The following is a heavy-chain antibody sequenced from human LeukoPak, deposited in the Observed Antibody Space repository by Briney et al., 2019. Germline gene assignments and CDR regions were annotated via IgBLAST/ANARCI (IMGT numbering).Heavy chain of an antibody. J-gene: IGHJ3*02. D-gene: IGHD5-24*01. CDR3: ARGVNGVETFDI. CDR2: INPNSGGT. Sequence: ASVKVSCKASGYTFTGYYMHWVRQAPGQGLEWMGWINPNSGGTNYAQKFQGWVTMTRDTSISIAYMELSRLRADDTAVYYCARGVNGVETFDIWGQGAMVTVSS. CDR1: GYTFTGYY. V-gene: IGHV1-2*04.